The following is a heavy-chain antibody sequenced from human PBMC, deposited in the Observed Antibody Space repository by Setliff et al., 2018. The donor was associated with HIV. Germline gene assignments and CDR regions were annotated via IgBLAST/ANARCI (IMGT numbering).Heavy chain of an antibody. V-gene: IGHV3-23*01. Sequence: PGGSLRLSCAASGFTFSSYAITWVRQAPGKGLEWVSAISGSGDSTFYADSVQGRFTISRDNSKNTLYLQMNSLRAEDTAVYYCTTLVGANPWHDAFDIWGHGTMVTVSS. CDR1: GFTFSSYA. CDR2: ISGSGDST. D-gene: IGHD1-26*01. CDR3: TTLVGANPWHDAFDI. J-gene: IGHJ3*02.